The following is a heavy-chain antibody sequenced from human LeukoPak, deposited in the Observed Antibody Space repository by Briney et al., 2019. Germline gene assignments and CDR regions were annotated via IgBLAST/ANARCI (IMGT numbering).Heavy chain of an antibody. CDR2: IYYSGST. Sequence: PSETLSLTCAVSGGSISNYYWSWIRQPPGKGLEWIGYIYYSGSTNYNPSLKSRVTISVDTSKNQFSLKLSSVTAADTAVYYCASLGPKYYFDYWGQGTLVTVSS. CDR1: GGSISNYY. CDR3: ASLGPKYYFDY. J-gene: IGHJ4*02. V-gene: IGHV4-59*01.